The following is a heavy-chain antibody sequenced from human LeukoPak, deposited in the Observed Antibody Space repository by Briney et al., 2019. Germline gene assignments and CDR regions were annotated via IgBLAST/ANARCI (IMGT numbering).Heavy chain of an antibody. CDR2: IYTSGSA. D-gene: IGHD1-26*01. Sequence: KPSETLSLTCNVSGGSISSYYWSWIRQPAGKGLDWIGRIYTSGSANYNPSLKSRVTMSADTPKNHLSRNLSSVNAADTAVYYCEKEDSGSYSRRIDYWGQGTLVTVSS. J-gene: IGHJ4*02. V-gene: IGHV4-4*07. CDR1: GGSISSYY. CDR3: EKEDSGSYSRRIDY.